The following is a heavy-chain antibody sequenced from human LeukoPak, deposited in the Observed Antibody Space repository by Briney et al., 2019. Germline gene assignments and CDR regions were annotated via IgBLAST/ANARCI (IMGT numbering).Heavy chain of an antibody. CDR3: AKTLRELSGGAFDI. CDR1: GFTFSSYS. V-gene: IGHV3-23*01. CDR2: ISGGGRLK. Sequence: GGSLRLSCAASGFTFSSYSMNWVRQAPGKGLEWVLSISGGGRLKNYADSVKGRFSISRDNSQNTVSLQMNNLTVEDTAVYYCAKTLRELSGGAFDIWGQGTMVTVSS. J-gene: IGHJ3*02. D-gene: IGHD1-26*01.